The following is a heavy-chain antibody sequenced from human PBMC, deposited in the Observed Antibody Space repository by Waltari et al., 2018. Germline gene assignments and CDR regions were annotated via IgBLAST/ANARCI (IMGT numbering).Heavy chain of an antibody. CDR3: ARDRGYCGGDCYKNLDY. Sequence: EVQLVESGGGLVQPRGSLRLSCAASGFTSSDYWMTWVRQAPGEGLEWVANIKKDGGETYYVDSVKGRFTVSRDNAKNSLYLQMSSLRGEDTAVYYCARDRGYCGGDCYKNLDYWGQGTLVAVSS. V-gene: IGHV3-7*01. CDR1: GFTSSDYW. J-gene: IGHJ4*02. D-gene: IGHD2-21*01. CDR2: IKKDGGET.